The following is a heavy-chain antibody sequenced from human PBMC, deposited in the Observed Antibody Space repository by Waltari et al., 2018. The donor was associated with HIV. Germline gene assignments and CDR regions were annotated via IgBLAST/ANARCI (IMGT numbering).Heavy chain of an antibody. CDR1: GGSINNNAYY. D-gene: IGHD3-9*01. CDR3: ARHVSEYDFLAGYYILYFDS. J-gene: IGHJ4*02. Sequence: QLQLQESGPGLVKPSETLSLSCTVFGGSINNNAYYWAWIRQSPGKGLEWIGSVYYTGATYSNPSLKSRVTMSADTSENHFSLNLTSVTAADTAVYYCARHVSEYDFLAGYYILYFDSWGQGAPVTVSS. CDR2: VYYTGAT. V-gene: IGHV4-39*01.